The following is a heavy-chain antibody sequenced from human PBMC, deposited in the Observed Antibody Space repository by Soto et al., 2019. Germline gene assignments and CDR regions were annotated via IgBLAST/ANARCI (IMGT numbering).Heavy chain of an antibody. V-gene: IGHV3-30*18. CDR3: AKKIMGHASHSDAMDV. Sequence: GGSLRLSFKPSGFTFRNYGLLWLRQAPGKGLEWVALISYDGDHKYYTDSARGRFTVSRDNFNNMMFLQMDSLRPEDSAVYYCAKKIMGHASHSDAMDVWGQGTTVTVSS. J-gene: IGHJ6*02. D-gene: IGHD2-8*01. CDR2: ISYDGDHK. CDR1: GFTFRNYG.